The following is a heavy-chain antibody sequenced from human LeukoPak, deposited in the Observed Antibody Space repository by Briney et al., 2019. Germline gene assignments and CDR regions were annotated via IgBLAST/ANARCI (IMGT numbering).Heavy chain of an antibody. J-gene: IGHJ3*02. CDR3: ARDSSVVVVPKAFDI. Sequence: SETLSLTCTVSGNSISSGDNYWSWIRQPAGKGLEWIGRIYTSGSTNYNPSLKSRVTISVDTSKNQFSLKLSSVTAADTAVYYCARDSSVVVVPKAFDIWGQGTMVTVSS. CDR1: GNSISSGDNY. CDR2: IYTSGST. D-gene: IGHD2-2*01. V-gene: IGHV4-61*02.